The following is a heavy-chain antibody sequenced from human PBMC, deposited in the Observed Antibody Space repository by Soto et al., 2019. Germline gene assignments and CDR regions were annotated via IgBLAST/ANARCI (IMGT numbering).Heavy chain of an antibody. CDR1: GGTFNNYA. Sequence: QVLLVQSGPEVKKPGSSVKVSCKASGGTFNNYAINWVRQAPGKGLEWMGGIIPTFGTGNHAQKFQGRVTITADESTTIAYMDLNSLRAEATAIYYCSCFDGNLVRGGRSSAYELDVCGKRATVIVSS. J-gene: IGHJ6*03. V-gene: IGHV1-69*01. D-gene: IGHD3-10*01. CDR2: IIPTFGTG. CDR3: SCFDGNLVRGGRSSAYELDV.